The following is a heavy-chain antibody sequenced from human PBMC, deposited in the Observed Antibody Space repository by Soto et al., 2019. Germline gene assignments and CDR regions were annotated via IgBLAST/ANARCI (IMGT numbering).Heavy chain of an antibody. CDR1: GLTFNTFA. D-gene: IGHD3-9*01. Sequence: LGGSLRLSCAASGLTFNTFAFHWVRQAPGKGLEWLSVISYDGREIHYSESVKGRFTISRDSSTNTVYLQMNSLRNEDTAVYYCASDPLAVTGSFVDYWGQGTLVSLSS. CDR3: ASDPLAVTGSFVDY. CDR2: ISYDGREI. V-gene: IGHV3-30-3*01. J-gene: IGHJ4*02.